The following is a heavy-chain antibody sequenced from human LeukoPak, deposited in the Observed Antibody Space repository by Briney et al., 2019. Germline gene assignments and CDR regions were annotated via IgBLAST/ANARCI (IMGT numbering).Heavy chain of an antibody. Sequence: ASVKVSCKASGYTFTSYAFSWVRQAPGQGLEWMGWISAYNGNTNYAQKLQGRVTMTTDTSTSTAYMDLRSLRSDDTAVYYCARDRVWGAGKVAFDIWGQGTMVTVSS. D-gene: IGHD2-8*01. CDR2: ISAYNGNT. CDR3: ARDRVWGAGKVAFDI. J-gene: IGHJ3*02. CDR1: GYTFTSYA. V-gene: IGHV1-18*01.